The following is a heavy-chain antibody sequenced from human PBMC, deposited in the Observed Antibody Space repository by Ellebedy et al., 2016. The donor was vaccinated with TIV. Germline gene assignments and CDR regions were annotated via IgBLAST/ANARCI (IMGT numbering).Heavy chain of an antibody. CDR3: TTDGHYEYLRGSPIDS. J-gene: IGHJ4*02. Sequence: GESLKISCTASGLIFKSAWMKWVRQAPGKGLEWVARIKSGFDGGTIDYAAPVKGRFTISRDDSQDTLYLEMNSLKSEDTARYYCTTDGHYEYLRGSPIDSWGQGTLVTVSS. CDR1: GLIFKSAW. V-gene: IGHV3-15*07. CDR2: IKSGFDGGTI. D-gene: IGHD3-16*01.